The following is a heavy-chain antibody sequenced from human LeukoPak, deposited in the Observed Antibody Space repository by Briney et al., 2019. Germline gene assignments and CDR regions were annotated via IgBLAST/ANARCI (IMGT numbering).Heavy chain of an antibody. V-gene: IGHV4-39*07. D-gene: IGHD3-22*01. Sequence: SETLSLTCTVSGGSISSSSYYWGWIRQPPGKGLEWIGSIYYSGSTYYNPSLKSRVTISVDRSKNQFSLKLSSVTAADTAVYYCARDSSGPRGVDAFDIWGQGTMVTVSS. CDR3: ARDSSGPRGVDAFDI. J-gene: IGHJ3*02. CDR1: GGSISSSSYY. CDR2: IYYSGST.